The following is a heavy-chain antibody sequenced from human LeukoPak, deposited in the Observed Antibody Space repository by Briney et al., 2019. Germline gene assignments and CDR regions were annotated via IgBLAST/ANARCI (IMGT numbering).Heavy chain of an antibody. J-gene: IGHJ4*02. Sequence: GGSLRLSSAASGFTFSSYGMHWVRQAPGKGLEWVAFIQYDGSDKYYADSVKGRFTVSRDNSKHTLDLQMNSLRVEDTAAYYCANLHGDYWGQGTLVTVSS. CDR3: ANLHGDY. CDR2: IQYDGSDK. V-gene: IGHV3-30*02. CDR1: GFTFSSYG.